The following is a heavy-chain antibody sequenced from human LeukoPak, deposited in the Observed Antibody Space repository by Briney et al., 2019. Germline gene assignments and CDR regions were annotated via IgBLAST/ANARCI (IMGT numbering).Heavy chain of an antibody. CDR2: INPNSGGT. J-gene: IGHJ6*02. Sequence: ASVKVSFKASGYTFTGYYMHWVRQAPGQGLEWMGWINPNSGGTNYAQKFQGRVTMTRDTSISTAYMELSRLRSDDTAVYYCARPDTWSPYGMDVWGQGTTVTASS. D-gene: IGHD2-15*01. CDR3: ARPDTWSPYGMDV. V-gene: IGHV1-2*02. CDR1: GYTFTGYY.